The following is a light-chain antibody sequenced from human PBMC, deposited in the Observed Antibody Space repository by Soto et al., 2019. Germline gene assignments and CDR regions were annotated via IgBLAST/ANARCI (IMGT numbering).Light chain of an antibody. CDR3: QQYGSSIT. Sequence: DIQMTQSPSTLSASVGDRGTITCRASQTINSWFAWYQQTPGKAPKVLIFDASSSKTGVPSRFSGSGSGTDFTLTIRRLEPEDFAVYYCQQYGSSITFGQGTRLEIK. CDR2: DAS. CDR1: QTINSW. V-gene: IGKV1-5*01. J-gene: IGKJ5*01.